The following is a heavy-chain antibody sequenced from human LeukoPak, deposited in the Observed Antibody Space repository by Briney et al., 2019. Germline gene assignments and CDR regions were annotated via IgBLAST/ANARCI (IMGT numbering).Heavy chain of an antibody. Sequence: PSETLSLTCAVYGGSFSGYYWSWIRQPPGKGLEWIGEINHSGSTNYNPSPKSRVTISVDTSKNQFSLKLSSVTAADTAVYYCARCLRFGVVISGYYYMDVWGKGTTVTVSS. J-gene: IGHJ6*03. CDR2: INHSGST. CDR1: GGSFSGYY. V-gene: IGHV4-34*01. CDR3: ARCLRFGVVISGYYYMDV. D-gene: IGHD3-3*01.